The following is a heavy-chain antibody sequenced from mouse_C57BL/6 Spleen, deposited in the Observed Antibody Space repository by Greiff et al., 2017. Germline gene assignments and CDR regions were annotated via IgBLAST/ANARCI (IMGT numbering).Heavy chain of an antibody. CDR1: GYAFSSSW. J-gene: IGHJ4*01. CDR2: LYPGDGDT. V-gene: IGHV1-82*01. CDR3: ARGGGFPYYYAMDY. Sequence: QVQLQQSGPELVKPGASVKISCKASGYAFSSSWMNWVKQRPGKGLEWIGRLYPGDGDTNYNGKFKGKATLTADKSSSTAYMQLSSLTSEDSAVYFCARGGGFPYYYAMDYWGQGTSVTVSS.